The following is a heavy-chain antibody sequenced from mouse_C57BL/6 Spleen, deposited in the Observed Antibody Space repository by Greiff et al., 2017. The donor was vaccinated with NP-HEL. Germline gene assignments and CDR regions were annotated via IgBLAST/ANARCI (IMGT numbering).Heavy chain of an antibody. J-gene: IGHJ1*03. V-gene: IGHV7-3*01. D-gene: IGHD2-1*01. CDR3: ARYDGNRYFDV. CDR2: IRNKANGYTT. CDR1: GFTFTDYY. Sequence: EVQGVESGGGLVQPGGSLSLSCAASGFTFTDYYMSWVRQPPGKALEWLGFIRNKANGYTTEYSASVKGRFTISRDNSQSILYLQMNALRAEDSATYYCARYDGNRYFDVWGTGTTVTVSS.